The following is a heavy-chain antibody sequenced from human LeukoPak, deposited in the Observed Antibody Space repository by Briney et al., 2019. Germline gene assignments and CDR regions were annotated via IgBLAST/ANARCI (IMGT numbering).Heavy chain of an antibody. J-gene: IGHJ6*04. D-gene: IGHD6-19*01. Sequence: PSETLSLTCTVSDGSISSDYWSWIRQPDGKGLEWIGRIYTSGSTNYNPSLKSRVSMSVDTSTNQFSLKLSSVTAADTAVYYCARDRSSGWYMDVWGKGTTVTISS. V-gene: IGHV4-4*07. CDR1: DGSISSDY. CDR2: IYTSGST. CDR3: ARDRSSGWYMDV.